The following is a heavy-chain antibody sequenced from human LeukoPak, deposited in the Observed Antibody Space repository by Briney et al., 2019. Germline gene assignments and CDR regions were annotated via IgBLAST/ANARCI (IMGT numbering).Heavy chain of an antibody. CDR2: IWYDGSNK. Sequence: PGGSLRLSCAASGFTFSIYGMHWVRQAPGKGLEWVAVIWYDGSNKYYADSVKGRFTISRDNSKNTLYLQMNSLRAEDTAVYYCAKEAYYDSSGYYSWGQGTLVTVSS. D-gene: IGHD3-22*01. V-gene: IGHV3-33*06. J-gene: IGHJ4*02. CDR3: AKEAYYDSSGYYS. CDR1: GFTFSIYG.